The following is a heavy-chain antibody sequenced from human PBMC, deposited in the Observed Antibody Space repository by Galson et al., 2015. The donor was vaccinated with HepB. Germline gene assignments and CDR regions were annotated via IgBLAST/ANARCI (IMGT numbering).Heavy chain of an antibody. Sequence: SVKVSCKASGGTFKNFDISWVRQAPGQGFEWMGVVTLFSETLHYAQNLQGRVTITADEVTSTAYMELSSLRSEDIALYYCARVSCSGDACYSLEYWGQGTLVTVSS. J-gene: IGHJ4*02. D-gene: IGHD2-15*01. CDR2: VTLFSETL. CDR3: ARVSCSGDACYSLEY. V-gene: IGHV1-69*13. CDR1: GGTFKNFD.